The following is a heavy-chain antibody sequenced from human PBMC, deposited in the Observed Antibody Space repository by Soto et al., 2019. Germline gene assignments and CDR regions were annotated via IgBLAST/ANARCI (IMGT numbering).Heavy chain of an antibody. CDR3: AKRASPANIDNWFDH. Sequence: SETLSLTCAFSGYSISSGYYWGWIRQPPGKGLEWIGSIYHSGSTYYNPSLKSRVTISVDTSKNQFSLKLSSVTAADTAVYYCAKRASPANIDNWFDHWGPGTQVTVSS. V-gene: IGHV4-38-2*01. J-gene: IGHJ5*02. CDR1: GYSISSGYY. CDR2: IYHSGST.